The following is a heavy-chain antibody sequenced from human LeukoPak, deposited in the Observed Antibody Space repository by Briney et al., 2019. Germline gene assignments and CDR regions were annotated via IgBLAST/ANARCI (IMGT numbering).Heavy chain of an antibody. D-gene: IGHD1-1*01. CDR1: GGSISSSSYY. CDR2: IYYSGST. CDR3: ARDRGTWNDDGFDY. V-gene: IGHV4-39*07. J-gene: IGHJ4*02. Sequence: SETLSLTCTVSGGSISSSSYYWGWIRQPPGKGLEWIGSIYYSGSTYYNPSLKSRVTISVDTSKNQFSLKLSSVTAADTAVYYCARDRGTWNDDGFDYWGQGTLVTVSS.